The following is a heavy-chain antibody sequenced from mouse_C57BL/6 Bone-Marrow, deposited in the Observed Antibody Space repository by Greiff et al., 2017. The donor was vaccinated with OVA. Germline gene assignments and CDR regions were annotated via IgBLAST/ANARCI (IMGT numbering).Heavy chain of an antibody. D-gene: IGHD4-1*01. V-gene: IGHV5-4*01. CDR2: ISDGGSYT. J-gene: IGHJ3*01. CDR3: ARDGWDVFAY. CDR1: GFTFSSYA. Sequence: EVKLVESGGGLVKPGGSLKLSCAASGFTFSSYAMSWVRQTPEKRLEWVATISDGGSYTYYPDKVKGRFTISRDNAKNNLYLQMSHLKSEDTAMYYCARDGWDVFAYWGQGTLVTVSA.